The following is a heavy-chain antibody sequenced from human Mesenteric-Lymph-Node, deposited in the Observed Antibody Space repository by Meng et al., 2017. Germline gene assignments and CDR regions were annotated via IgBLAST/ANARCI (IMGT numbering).Heavy chain of an antibody. J-gene: IGHJ4*02. CDR1: GYTFTGYY. CDR3: ARAYEQSIDSIWGCYSLRLKRFDY. V-gene: IGHV1-2*02. D-gene: IGHD3-16*02. Sequence: ASVKVSCKASGYTFTGYYMHWVRQAPGQGLEWMGWINPNSGGTNYAQKFQGRVTMSRDTYISTAYMELSKLSSDDTAVYYCARAYEQSIDSIWGCYSLRLKRFDYWGQGTLVTVSS. CDR2: INPNSGGT.